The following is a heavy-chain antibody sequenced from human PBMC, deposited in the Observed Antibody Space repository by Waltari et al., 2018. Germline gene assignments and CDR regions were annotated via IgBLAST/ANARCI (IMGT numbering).Heavy chain of an antibody. V-gene: IGHV2-26*01. J-gene: IGHJ3*01. Sequence: QVTLKESGPVLVKPTETLTLTCTVSGFSLNNARMGVTWIRQPPGKALEWLAHIFSSDEKIYSAILKSRVTISKDISKSQVDLIVTNIDPVDTATYYCARIRRVVGTSRVAFDAWGQGTMVIVSS. CDR1: GFSLNNARMG. D-gene: IGHD1-26*01. CDR2: IFSSDEK. CDR3: ARIRRVVGTSRVAFDA.